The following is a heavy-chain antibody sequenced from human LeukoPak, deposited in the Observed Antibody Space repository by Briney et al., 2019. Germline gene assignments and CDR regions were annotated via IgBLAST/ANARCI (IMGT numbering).Heavy chain of an antibody. Sequence: GGSLRLSCAASGFTFSSYEMNWVRQAPGKGLEWVSYISSSGSTIYYADSVKGRFTISRDNSKNTLYLQMNSLRAEDTAVYYCAKDQTRNYYGSGSYDYWGQGTLVTVSS. CDR3: AKDQTRNYYGSGSYDY. V-gene: IGHV3-48*03. CDR2: ISSSGSTI. D-gene: IGHD3-10*01. J-gene: IGHJ4*02. CDR1: GFTFSSYE.